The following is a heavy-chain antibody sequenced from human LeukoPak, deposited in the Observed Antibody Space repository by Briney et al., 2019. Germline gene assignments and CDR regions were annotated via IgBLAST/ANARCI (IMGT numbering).Heavy chain of an antibody. CDR1: GFTVSSNY. V-gene: IGHV3-66*02. CDR2: IYSGGST. Sequence: GGSLRLSCAASGFTVSSNYMSWVRQAPGKGLEWVSVIYSGGSTYYADSVKGRFTISRNNSKNTLYLQMNSLRAEDTAVYYCARVTKITSYGMDVWGQGTTVTVSS. D-gene: IGHD5-18*01. CDR3: ARVTKITSYGMDV. J-gene: IGHJ6*02.